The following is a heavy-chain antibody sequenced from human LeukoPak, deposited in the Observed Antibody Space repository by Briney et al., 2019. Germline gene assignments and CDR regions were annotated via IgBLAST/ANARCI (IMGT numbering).Heavy chain of an antibody. CDR3: ARDHLGRAFDI. Sequence: PLETLSLTCAVSGGSISSGGYSWSWIRQPPGKGLEWTGYIYHSGSTYYNPSLKSRVTISVDRSKNQFSLKLSSVTAADTAVYYCARDHLGRAFDIWGQGTMVTVSS. D-gene: IGHD1-14*01. V-gene: IGHV4-30-2*01. CDR1: GGSISSGGYS. J-gene: IGHJ3*02. CDR2: IYHSGST.